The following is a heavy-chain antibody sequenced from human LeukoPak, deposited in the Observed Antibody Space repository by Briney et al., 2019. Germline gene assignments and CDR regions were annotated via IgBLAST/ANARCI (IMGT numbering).Heavy chain of an antibody. CDR1: GGSISVYC. J-gene: IGHJ5*02. CDR3: ARDTGNYGGDWFDP. V-gene: IGHV4-59*01. Sequence: PSETLSLTCSVSGGSISVYCWTWIRHPPGKGLEWIGHISYTGNTEYNPSLKSRVTISVDTSKNQLSLNLSSVTAADTALYFCARDTGNYGGDWFDPWGQGTLVTVSS. CDR2: ISYTGNT. D-gene: IGHD1-7*01.